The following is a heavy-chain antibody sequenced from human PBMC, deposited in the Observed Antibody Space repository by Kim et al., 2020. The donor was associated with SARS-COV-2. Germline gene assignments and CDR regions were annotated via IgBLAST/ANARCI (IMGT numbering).Heavy chain of an antibody. CDR2: T. CDR3: AKYRQNNWFDP. V-gene: IGHV3-23*01. D-gene: IGHD1-26*01. Sequence: TYSADSVKGRFTISRDNSKNTLYLQMNSLRAEDTAVYYCAKYRQNNWFDPWGQGTLVTVSS. J-gene: IGHJ5*02.